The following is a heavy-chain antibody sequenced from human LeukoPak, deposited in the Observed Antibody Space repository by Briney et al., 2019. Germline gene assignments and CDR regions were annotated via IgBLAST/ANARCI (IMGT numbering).Heavy chain of an antibody. Sequence: SETLSLTCAVYGGSFSYYYWSWIRQPPGKGQEWIGEINHSGSTNYNPSLKSRVTISVDTSKNQFSLKLSSVTAADTAVYYCARGGDLYGLFYWGQGTLVTVSS. J-gene: IGHJ4*02. V-gene: IGHV4-34*01. CDR3: ARGGDLYGLFY. CDR2: INHSGST. D-gene: IGHD2-2*02. CDR1: GGSFSYYY.